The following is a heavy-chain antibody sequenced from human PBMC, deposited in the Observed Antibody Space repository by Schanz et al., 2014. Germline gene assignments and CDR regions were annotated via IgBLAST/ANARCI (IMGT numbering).Heavy chain of an antibody. Sequence: QVQLVESGGGVVQPGRSLRLSCAAYGFTLSSYAMHWVRQAPGKGLEWVAVIWNNGVTKYYADSVRGRFTISRDNAKNTLYLQMNSLRAEDTAVYYCARDSRPNYDFLTAYYSIDYWGQGTLVTVSS. J-gene: IGHJ4*02. CDR1: GFTLSSYA. V-gene: IGHV3-33*08. D-gene: IGHD3-9*01. CDR3: ARDSRPNYDFLTAYYSIDY. CDR2: IWNNGVTK.